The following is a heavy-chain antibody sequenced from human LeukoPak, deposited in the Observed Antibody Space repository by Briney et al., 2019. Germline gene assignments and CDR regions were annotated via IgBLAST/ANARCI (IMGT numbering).Heavy chain of an antibody. CDR3: ARDRGRGYNYDSGDFDF. Sequence: ASVKVSCKASGYSFTGYYMHWVRQAPGQGLEWMGWINPNTGGTNYAQKFQGRVTMTRDTSISTAYMELTWLGSDDTAVYYCARDRGRGYNYDSGDFDFWGQGTLVTVSS. CDR1: GYSFTGYY. D-gene: IGHD3-22*01. J-gene: IGHJ4*02. CDR2: INPNTGGT. V-gene: IGHV1-2*02.